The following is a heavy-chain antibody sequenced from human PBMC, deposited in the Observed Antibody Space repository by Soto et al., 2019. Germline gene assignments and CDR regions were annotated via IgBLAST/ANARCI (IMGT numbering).Heavy chain of an antibody. V-gene: IGHV3-66*01. CDR3: ARANYYDT. CDR1: GFTVSSNY. D-gene: IGHD3-22*01. Sequence: EVQLVESGGGLVQPGGSLRLSCAASGFTVSSNYMSWVRQAPGQGLEWVSVIYSGGSTYYADSVKGRFTISRDNTKNTLYLQMNSLRAEDTAVYYCARANYYDTWGQGTLVTVSS. CDR2: IYSGGST. J-gene: IGHJ4*02.